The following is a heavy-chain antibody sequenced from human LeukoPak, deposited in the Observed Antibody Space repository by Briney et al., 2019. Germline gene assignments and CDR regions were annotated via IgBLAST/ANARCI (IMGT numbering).Heavy chain of an antibody. CDR2: INPNSGGT. J-gene: IGHJ4*02. CDR3: ARVDDYVWGSYRYTLHPFDY. CDR1: GYTFTSYG. Sequence: ASVKVSCKASGYTFTSYGITWVRQAPGQGLEWMGWINPNSGGTNYAQKFQGRVTMTRDTSISTAYMELSRLRSDDTAVYYCARVDDYVWGSYRYTLHPFDYWGQGTLVTVSS. V-gene: IGHV1-2*02. D-gene: IGHD3-16*02.